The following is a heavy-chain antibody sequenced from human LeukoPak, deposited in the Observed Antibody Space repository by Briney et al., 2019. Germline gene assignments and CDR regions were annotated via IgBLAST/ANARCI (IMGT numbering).Heavy chain of an antibody. CDR3: ARSLGPGLNY. J-gene: IGHJ4*02. Sequence: QTLSLTCAISGDSVSSNSAAWNWIRQSPSRGLEWLGRTYYKSKWYNEYAVSVKSRITINPDTSKNHFSLQLNSVAPEDTAVYYCARSLGPGLNYWGQGTLVTVSS. V-gene: IGHV6-1*01. CDR1: GDSVSSNSAA. CDR2: TYYKSKWYN. D-gene: IGHD1-1*01.